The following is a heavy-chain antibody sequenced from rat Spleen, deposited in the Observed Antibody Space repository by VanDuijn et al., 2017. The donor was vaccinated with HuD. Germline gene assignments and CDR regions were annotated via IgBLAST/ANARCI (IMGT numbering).Heavy chain of an antibody. CDR2: ITYDGSGT. CDR1: GFTFSDYN. J-gene: IGHJ3*01. Sequence: EVQLVESGGGLVQPGRSLKLSCAASGFTFSDYNMAWVRQAPKKGLEWVATITYDGSGTYYRDSVKGRFTFSRDNAKNPLYLQMYSLRSEDTATYYCARPSYGYPFAYWGQGTLVTVSS. D-gene: IGHD2-2*01. V-gene: IGHV5-7*01. CDR3: ARPSYGYPFAY.